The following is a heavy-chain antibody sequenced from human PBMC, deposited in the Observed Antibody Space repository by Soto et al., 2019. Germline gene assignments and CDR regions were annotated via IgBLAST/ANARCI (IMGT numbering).Heavy chain of an antibody. D-gene: IGHD3-10*01. CDR1: GASISRTGFH. CDR2: IYEGGTT. Sequence: QLQLQESGPGLVKPSETLSLTCAVSGASISRTGFHWGWIRQPPGQGLEWIGSIYEGGTTFYNSSLKRRVPISADTSKNHFSLKLNSVTAADTAVYFCARRGSGHTFDYWGQGTLVTVSS. CDR3: ARRGSGHTFDY. V-gene: IGHV4-39*01. J-gene: IGHJ4*02.